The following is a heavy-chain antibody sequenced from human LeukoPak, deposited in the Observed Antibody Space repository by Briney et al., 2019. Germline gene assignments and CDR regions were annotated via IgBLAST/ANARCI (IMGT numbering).Heavy chain of an antibody. V-gene: IGHV4-30-4*08. Sequence: SETLSLTCTVSGGSIISSAYYWSWLRQPPGMGLEWIGYIYYSGSTYYNPSLKSRVTISLDTSKNQFSLKLSSVTAADTAVYYCVRTGVSSGSEDYWGQGTLVTVSS. D-gene: IGHD6-19*01. CDR1: GGSIISSAYY. J-gene: IGHJ4*02. CDR3: VRTGVSSGSEDY. CDR2: IYYSGST.